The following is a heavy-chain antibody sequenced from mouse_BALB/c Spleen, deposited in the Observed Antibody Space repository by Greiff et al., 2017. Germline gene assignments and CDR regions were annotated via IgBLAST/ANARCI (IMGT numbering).Heavy chain of an antibody. CDR1: GYSITSDYA. Sequence: EVKLMESGPGLVKPSQSLSLTCTVTGYSITSDYAWNWIRQFPGNKLEWMGYISYSGSTSYNPSLKSRISITRDTSKNQFFLQLNSVTTEDTATYYCARGPGLQYFDVWGAGTTVTVSS. D-gene: IGHD3-1*01. J-gene: IGHJ1*01. V-gene: IGHV3-2*02. CDR3: ARGPGLQYFDV. CDR2: ISYSGST.